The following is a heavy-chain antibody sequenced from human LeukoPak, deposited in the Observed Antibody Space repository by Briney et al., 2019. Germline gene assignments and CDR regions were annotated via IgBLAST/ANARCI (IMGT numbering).Heavy chain of an antibody. Sequence: GGSLRLSCAASGFTFSSYAMSWVRQAPGKGLEWVSAISGSGGSTYYADSVKGRFTISRDNSKNTLYLQMNSLRAEDTAVYYCAKDPVVRGVIRYYFDYWGQGTLVTVSS. J-gene: IGHJ4*02. CDR3: AKDPVVRGVIRYYFDY. CDR1: GFTFSSYA. V-gene: IGHV3-23*01. D-gene: IGHD3-10*01. CDR2: ISGSGGST.